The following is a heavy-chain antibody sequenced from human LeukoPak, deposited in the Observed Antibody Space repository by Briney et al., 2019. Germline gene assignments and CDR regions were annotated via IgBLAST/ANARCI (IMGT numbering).Heavy chain of an antibody. CDR2: IRSSGSTI. D-gene: IGHD1-1*01. V-gene: IGHV3-11*04. J-gene: IGHJ4*02. Sequence: GGSLRLSCAASGFTFSDYYMNWIRQAPGKGLEWIASIRSSGSTIKYADSVKGRFTISRDNAKNSLYLQMNSLRAEDTAVYYCARERKYDSNFDYWGQGTLVTVSS. CDR1: GFTFSDYY. CDR3: ARERKYDSNFDY.